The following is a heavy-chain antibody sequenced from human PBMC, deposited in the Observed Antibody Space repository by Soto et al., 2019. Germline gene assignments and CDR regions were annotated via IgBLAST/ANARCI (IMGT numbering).Heavy chain of an antibody. D-gene: IGHD3-10*01. CDR2: INAGNGNT. CDR3: ATGRPGDYMDV. V-gene: IGHV1-3*01. J-gene: IGHJ6*03. CDR1: GYTFTSYA. Sequence: QVPLVQSGAEVKKPGASVKVSCKASGYTFTSYAMHWVRQAPGQRLEWMGWINAGNGNTKYSQKFQGRVTITRDTSASTAYIELSSLRSEDTAVYYCATGRPGDYMDVWGKGTTVTVSS.